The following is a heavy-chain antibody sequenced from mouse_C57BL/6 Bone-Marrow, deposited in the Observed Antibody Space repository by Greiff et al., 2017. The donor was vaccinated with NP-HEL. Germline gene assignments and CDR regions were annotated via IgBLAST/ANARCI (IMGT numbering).Heavy chain of an antibody. CDR3: ARKAYYGRSYGFSY. CDR2: IDPSDSYT. Sequence: VQLQQPGAELVKPGASVKLSCKASGYAFTTYWMQWVKQRPGQGLEWIGEIDPSDSYTNYNQKFKGKATLTVDTSSSTANMQLSSLTSEDSAVYYGARKAYYGRSYGFSYGGQGNLVMVTA. V-gene: IGHV1-50*01. D-gene: IGHD1-1*01. J-gene: IGHJ3*01. CDR1: GYAFTTYW.